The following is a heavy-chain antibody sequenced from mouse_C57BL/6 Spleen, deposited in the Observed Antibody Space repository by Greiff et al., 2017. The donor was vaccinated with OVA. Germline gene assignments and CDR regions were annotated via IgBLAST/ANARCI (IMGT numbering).Heavy chain of an antibody. J-gene: IGHJ3*01. CDR1: GNTFTDYE. CDR2: IDPETGGT. Sequence: QVQLKQSGAELVRPGASVTLSCKASGNTFTDYEMHWVKQTPLHGLEWIGAIDPETGGTAYNQKFKGKAILTADNSSSTAYMELRSLTSEDSAVYYCNLGFAYWGQGTLVTVSA. CDR3: NLGFAY. V-gene: IGHV1-15*01.